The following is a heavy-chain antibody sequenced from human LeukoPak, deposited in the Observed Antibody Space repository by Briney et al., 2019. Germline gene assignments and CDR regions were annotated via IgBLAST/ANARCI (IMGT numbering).Heavy chain of an antibody. J-gene: IGHJ4*02. Sequence: SETLSLTCTVSGGSITTTTYHWGWIRQPPGKGLEWIGEINYSGSTNYNPSLKSRVTISVDTSKNQFSLKLSSVTAADTAVYYCARWNWNYGSWVYWGQGTLITVSS. V-gene: IGHV4-39*07. CDR1: GGSITTTTYH. D-gene: IGHD1-7*01. CDR3: ARWNWNYGSWVY. CDR2: INYSGST.